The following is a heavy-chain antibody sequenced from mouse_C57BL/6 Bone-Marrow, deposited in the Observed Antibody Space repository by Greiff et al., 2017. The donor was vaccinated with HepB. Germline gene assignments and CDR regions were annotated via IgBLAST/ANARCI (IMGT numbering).Heavy chain of an antibody. V-gene: IGHV5-4*03. CDR2: ISDGGSYT. CDR1: GFTFSSYA. D-gene: IGHD1-1*01. Sequence: EVKLVESGGGLVKPGGSLKLSCAASGFTFSSYAMSWVRQTPEKRLEWVATISDGGSYTYHPENVKGRFTISRENAKNNLYLQMSHLKSEDTAMYYCARANYGSSYLYYAMDYWGQGTSVTVSS. CDR3: ARANYGSSYLYYAMDY. J-gene: IGHJ4*01.